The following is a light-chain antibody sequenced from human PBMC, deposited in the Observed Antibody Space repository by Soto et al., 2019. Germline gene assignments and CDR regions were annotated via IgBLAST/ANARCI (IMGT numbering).Light chain of an antibody. Sequence: AVDLTRSPASLAASVGDRVTITCRASQGISSALAWYQQKPGKAPKLLIYDASSLESGVPSRFSGSGSGTDFTLTISSLQPEDFATYYCQQFNNYPLTFGGGTKVDIK. J-gene: IGKJ4*01. V-gene: IGKV1D-13*01. CDR2: DAS. CDR3: QQFNNYPLT. CDR1: QGISSA.